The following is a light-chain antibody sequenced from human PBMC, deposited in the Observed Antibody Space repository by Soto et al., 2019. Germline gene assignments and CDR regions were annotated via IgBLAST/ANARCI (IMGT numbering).Light chain of an antibody. V-gene: IGKV3-20*01. CDR1: QSVSSSY. Sequence: EIVLTQSPGTLSLSPGERATLSCRASQSVSSSYLAWYQQKPGQAPRLLIYGASSRATGIPDRFSGSGSGTDFTLTSSRLEPEDFAVYYGQQYDSSPFTFGHGTKVDIK. J-gene: IGKJ3*01. CDR3: QQYDSSPFT. CDR2: GAS.